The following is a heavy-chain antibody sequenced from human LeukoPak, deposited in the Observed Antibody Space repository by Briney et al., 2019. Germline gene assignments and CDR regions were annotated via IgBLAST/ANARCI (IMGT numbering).Heavy chain of an antibody. CDR3: ARGSRHYYFGS. V-gene: IGHV4-59*11. J-gene: IGHJ4*02. CDR2: IYNGVTT. CDR1: GGSITSHY. Sequence: PSETLSLICTVSGGSITSHYWSWIRQSPGKGLEWIGYIYNGVTTNSNPSLTSRVTISADTSKNQFSLKLNSVTAADTAVYYCARGSRHYYFGSWGQGNLVAVSS.